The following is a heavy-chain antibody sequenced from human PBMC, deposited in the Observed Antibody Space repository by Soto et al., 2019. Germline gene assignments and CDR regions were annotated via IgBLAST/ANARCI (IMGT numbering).Heavy chain of an antibody. Sequence: ASVKVSCKASGYTFTSYGISWVRQAPGQGLEWMGWISTYNGDTNYAQKLQGRVTMTTDTSTSTAYMELRSLSSDDTAVYYCARLLFIGATKDFDPWGQGTLVNVSS. CDR2: ISTYNGDT. J-gene: IGHJ5*02. D-gene: IGHD3-10*01. V-gene: IGHV1-18*01. CDR3: ARLLFIGATKDFDP. CDR1: GYTFTSYG.